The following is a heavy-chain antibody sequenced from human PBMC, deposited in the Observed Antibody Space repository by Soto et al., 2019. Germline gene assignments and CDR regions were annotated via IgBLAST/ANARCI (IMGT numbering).Heavy chain of an antibody. CDR3: AYSIAARRFLYAFDL. CDR2: IIPICGTA. V-gene: IGHV1-69*01. D-gene: IGHD6-6*01. Sequence: QVQLVQSGAEVKKPGSSVKVSCKASGGTFSSYAISWVRQAPGQGLEWMGGIIPICGTANYAQKFQGRVTITADESTSTAYMELSSRSSEDTAVYYCAYSIAARRFLYAFDLWGQGTMVTVSS. J-gene: IGHJ3*01. CDR1: GGTFSSYA.